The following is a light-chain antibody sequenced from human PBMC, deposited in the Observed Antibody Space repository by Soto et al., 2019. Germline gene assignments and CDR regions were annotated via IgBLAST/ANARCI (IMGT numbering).Light chain of an antibody. Sequence: DIQMTQSPSSLSASVGDRVTITCRASQSISNYLNWYQQKPGKAPKVLIYAASTLQSGVPSRFSGSGSGTTFTLTTTSLQPEDFATYYCQQSYSTWTFGQGTKVDIK. CDR3: QQSYSTWT. V-gene: IGKV1-39*01. CDR2: AAS. J-gene: IGKJ1*01. CDR1: QSISNY.